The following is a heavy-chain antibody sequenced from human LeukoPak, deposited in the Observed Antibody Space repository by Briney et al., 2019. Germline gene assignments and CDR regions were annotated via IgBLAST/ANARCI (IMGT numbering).Heavy chain of an antibody. CDR1: GFTFSSYG. J-gene: IGHJ6*03. Sequence: PGGSLRLSCAASGFTFSSYGMHWVRQAPGKGLEWVAFIRYDGSNKYYADSVKGRFTISRDNSKNTLYLQMNSLRAEDTAVYYCAKDLVYCSSTSCSSYYMDVWGKGTTVTVSS. CDR2: IRYDGSNK. CDR3: AKDLVYCSSTSCSSYYMDV. D-gene: IGHD2-2*01. V-gene: IGHV3-30*02.